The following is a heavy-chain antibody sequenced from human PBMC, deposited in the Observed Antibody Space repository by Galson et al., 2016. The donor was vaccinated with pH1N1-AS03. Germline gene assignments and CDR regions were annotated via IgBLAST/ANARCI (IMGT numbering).Heavy chain of an antibody. V-gene: IGHV1-2*04. J-gene: IGHJ6*02. CDR1: GYIFTGFY. Sequence: SVKVSCKASGYIFTGFYVHWVRQAPGQGLEWMGWINTDSGVTNYAQKFEALVTMTRDTSVSTAYMELYGLKSDDTAVYYCARDPRGPCTSATCPTTYYFGMDVWGQGTTVIVSS. CDR2: INTDSGVT. D-gene: IGHD2-2*01. CDR3: ARDPRGPCTSATCPTTYYFGMDV.